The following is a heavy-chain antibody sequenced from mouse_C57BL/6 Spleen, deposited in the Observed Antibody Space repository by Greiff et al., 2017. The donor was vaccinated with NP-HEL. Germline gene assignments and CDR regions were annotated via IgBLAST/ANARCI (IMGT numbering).Heavy chain of an antibody. CDR1: GFTFSSYA. Sequence: EVQLQESGGGLVKPGGSLKLSCAASGFTFSSYAMSWVRQTPEKRLEWVATISDGGSYTYYPDNVKGRFTISRDNAKNNLYLQMSHLKSEDTAMYYCARDRNGDGGAMDYWGQGTSVTVSS. J-gene: IGHJ4*01. V-gene: IGHV5-4*01. CDR2: ISDGGSYT. D-gene: IGHD4-1*01. CDR3: ARDRNGDGGAMDY.